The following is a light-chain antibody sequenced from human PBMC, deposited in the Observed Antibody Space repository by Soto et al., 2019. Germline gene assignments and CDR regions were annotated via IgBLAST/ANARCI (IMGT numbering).Light chain of an antibody. Sequence: IQMTQSPSSLSASIGDRVTISCRASQDISSSLNWYQHKSGKAPKVLIYGASNLQSGVPPRFSGSGSGTDFTLAISSLQPEDSATYYCLQDINYPWTFGQGTKVDIK. J-gene: IGKJ1*01. CDR2: GAS. V-gene: IGKV1-6*01. CDR1: QDISSS. CDR3: LQDINYPWT.